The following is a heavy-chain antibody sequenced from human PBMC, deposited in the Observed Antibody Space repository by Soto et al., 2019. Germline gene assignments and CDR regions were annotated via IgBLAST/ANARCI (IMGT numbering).Heavy chain of an antibody. Sequence: GSLRPPLAAPGFTFSNYAISWVRQAPGRGVKGVAAISGSGGSTYYADSVKGRCTISRENSKNTLYLQMKSLRGEDKAVYYCATQPRWSGYYPLDYWGQGTLVTVSS. J-gene: IGHJ4*02. CDR3: ATQPRWSGYYPLDY. CDR1: GFTFSNYA. CDR2: ISGSGGST. D-gene: IGHD3-3*01. V-gene: IGHV3-23*01.